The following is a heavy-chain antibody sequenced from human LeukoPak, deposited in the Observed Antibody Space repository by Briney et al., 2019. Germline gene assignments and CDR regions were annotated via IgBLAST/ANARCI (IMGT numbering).Heavy chain of an antibody. V-gene: IGHV4-34*01. Sequence: TSETLSLTCAVYGGSFSGYYWSWIRQPPGKGLEWIGEISQSGSTNYNPSLKSRVTISVDTSKNQFSLKLSSVTAADTAVYYCARSYSRFFYYYMDVWGKGTTVTISS. D-gene: IGHD6-13*01. CDR2: ISQSGST. CDR3: ARSYSRFFYYYMDV. CDR1: GGSFSGYY. J-gene: IGHJ6*03.